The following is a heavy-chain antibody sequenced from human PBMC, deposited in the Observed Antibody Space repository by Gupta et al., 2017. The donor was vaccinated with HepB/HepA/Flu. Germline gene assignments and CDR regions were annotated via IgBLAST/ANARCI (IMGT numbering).Heavy chain of an antibody. J-gene: IGHJ1*01. Sequence: EVQLVESGGGVVRPGGSLRLSCAASGFTFDDYGMNWGRQAPGKGLEWVSGIKWNGGRTGYAEAGKGRFTIYRDKAKNSRYLQMNSLRAEDTALYYCARGETGNLLRKYFQHWGQGTLVTVSS. V-gene: IGHV3-20*04. CDR2: IKWNGGRT. D-gene: IGHD1-1*01. CDR3: ARGETGNLLRKYFQH. CDR1: GFTFDDYG.